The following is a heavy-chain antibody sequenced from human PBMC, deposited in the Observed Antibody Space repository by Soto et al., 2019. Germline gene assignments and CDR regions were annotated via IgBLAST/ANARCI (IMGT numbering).Heavy chain of an antibody. V-gene: IGHV3-21*06. Sequence: GGSLRLSCAASGFTFSTYAMNWVRRAPGKGLEWVSSITTTNNIYYADSVRGRFTISRDDARNSLSLQMSSLRAEDTAVYYCARVPSSGWLYYFDYWGLGTLVTVSS. D-gene: IGHD6-19*01. CDR2: ITTTNNI. CDR1: GFTFSTYA. J-gene: IGHJ4*02. CDR3: ARVPSSGWLYYFDY.